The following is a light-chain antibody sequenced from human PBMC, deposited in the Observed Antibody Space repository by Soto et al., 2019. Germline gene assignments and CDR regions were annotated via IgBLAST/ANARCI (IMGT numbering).Light chain of an antibody. V-gene: IGLV2-14*01. CDR3: SSKTSSSSPFV. CDR1: SSDVGGYNY. J-gene: IGLJ1*01. Sequence: QSALTQPASVSGSPGQSITISCTGTSSDVGGYNYVSWSQQHPGKAPKLMIYEVSNRPSGVSNRFSGSKSGNTASLTISGLQDDDEGDYYCSSKTSSSSPFVFGTGIKVTVL. CDR2: EVS.